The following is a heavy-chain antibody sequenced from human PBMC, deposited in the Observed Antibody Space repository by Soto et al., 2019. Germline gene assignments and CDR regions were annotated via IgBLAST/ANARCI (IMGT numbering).Heavy chain of an antibody. V-gene: IGHV3-33*01. J-gene: IGHJ5*02. Sequence: ESGGGVVQPGRSLRLSCAASGFTFSSYGMHWVRQAPGKGLEWVAVIWYDGSNKYYADSVKGRFTISRDNSKNTLYLQMNSLRAEDTAVYYCARDFGDILTGYYDAFDPWGQGTLVTVSS. D-gene: IGHD3-9*01. CDR1: GFTFSSYG. CDR3: ARDFGDILTGYYDAFDP. CDR2: IWYDGSNK.